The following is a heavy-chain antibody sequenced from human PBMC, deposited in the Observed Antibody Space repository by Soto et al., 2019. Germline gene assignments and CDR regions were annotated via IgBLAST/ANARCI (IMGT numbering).Heavy chain of an antibody. J-gene: IGHJ5*02. V-gene: IGHV4-61*08. CDR3: AGVYSWAKVGVGSYSLKWFDP. Sequence: PSETLSLTCSVSGGSVSSGVYYWSWIRQPPGKGLEWIGYIYYSGSTNYNPSLKSRVTISVDTSKNQFSLKLSSVTAADTAVYYGAGVYSWAKVGVGSYSLKWFDPWGQGTLVTVSS. CDR1: GGSVSSGVYY. D-gene: IGHD2-15*01. CDR2: IYYSGST.